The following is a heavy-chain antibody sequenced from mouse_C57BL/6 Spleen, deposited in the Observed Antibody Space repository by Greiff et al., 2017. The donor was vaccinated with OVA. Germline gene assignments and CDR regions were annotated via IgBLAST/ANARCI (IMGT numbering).Heavy chain of an antibody. V-gene: IGHV1-7*01. Sequence: VQLQQSGAELAKPGASVKLSCKASGYTFTSYWMHWVKQRPGQGLEWIGYINPSSGYTKYNQKFKDKATLTADKSSSTAYMQLSRLTYEDSAVYYCVSSEAFDYWGQGTTLTVSS. J-gene: IGHJ2*01. CDR3: VSSEAFDY. D-gene: IGHD1-1*01. CDR2: INPSSGYT. CDR1: GYTFTSYW.